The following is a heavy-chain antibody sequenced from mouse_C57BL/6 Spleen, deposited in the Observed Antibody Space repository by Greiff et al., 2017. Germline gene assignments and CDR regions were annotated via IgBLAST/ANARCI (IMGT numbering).Heavy chain of an antibody. J-gene: IGHJ3*01. V-gene: IGHV3-6*01. CDR2: ISYDGSN. D-gene: IGHD3-2*01. Sequence: EVQLQESGPGLVKPSQSLSLTCSVTGYSITSGYYWNWIRQFPGNKLEWMGYISYDGSNNYNPSLKHRISITRDTSKNQFFLKLNSVTTEDTATYYCASQTARAFAYWGQGTLVTVSA. CDR1: GYSITSGYY. CDR3: ASQTARAFAY.